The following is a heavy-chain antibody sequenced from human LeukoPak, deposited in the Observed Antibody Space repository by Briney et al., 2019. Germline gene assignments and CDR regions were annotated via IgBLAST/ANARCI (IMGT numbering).Heavy chain of an antibody. CDR2: IWPGDFNT. CDR3: ATATYFASHY. D-gene: IGHD3-10*01. V-gene: IGHV5-51*01. CDR1: VYTFTTYW. Sequence: PGESLKISCQGSVYTFTTYWIGWVRQMPGRGLEWMGIIWPGDFNTKYSPSFQGQVTISVDKSINTAYLQWRSLQASDTAIYYCATATYFASHYWGQRTRVTVSS. J-gene: IGHJ4*02.